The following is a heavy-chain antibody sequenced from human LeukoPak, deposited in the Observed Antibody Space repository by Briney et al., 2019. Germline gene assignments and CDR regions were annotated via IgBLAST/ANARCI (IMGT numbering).Heavy chain of an antibody. CDR2: IYTSGNT. V-gene: IGHV4-4*07. J-gene: IGHJ4*02. CDR1: GGSFSIYY. Sequence: SETLSLTCTVSGGSFSIYYWSWIRQPAGKGLERIGRIYTSGNTNYNPSLKSRVTMSVDTSKNQFSLKLSSVAAADTAVYYCARGPTTVTRAFDYWGQGTLVTVSS. CDR3: ARGPTTVTRAFDY. D-gene: IGHD4-17*01.